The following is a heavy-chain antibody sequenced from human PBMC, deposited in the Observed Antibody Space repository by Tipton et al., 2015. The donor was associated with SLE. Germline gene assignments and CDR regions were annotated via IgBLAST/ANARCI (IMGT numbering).Heavy chain of an antibody. J-gene: IGHJ4*02. D-gene: IGHD6-13*01. CDR1: GFTFSSYA. Sequence: SLRLSCAASGFTFSSYAMSWVRQAPGKGLEWVSAISGSGGSTYYADSVKGRFTISRDNSKNTLYLQMNSLRAEDTAVYYCAKGLSSAIAAAGTGYWGQGTLVTVSS. V-gene: IGHV3-23*01. CDR2: ISGSGGST. CDR3: AKGLSSAIAAAGTGY.